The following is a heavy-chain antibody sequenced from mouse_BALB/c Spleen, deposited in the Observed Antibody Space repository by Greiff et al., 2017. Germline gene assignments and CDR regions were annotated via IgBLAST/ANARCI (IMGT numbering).Heavy chain of an antibody. J-gene: IGHJ2*01. CDR3: AKHDYRYGGGNYFDY. CDR2: IWGGGST. V-gene: IGHV2-6-5*01. CDR1: GFSLTDYG. Sequence: VNVVESGPGLVAPSQSLSITCTVSGFSLTDYGVSWIRQPPGKGLEWLGVIWGGGSTYYNSALKSRLSISKDNSKSQVFLKMNSLQTDDTAMYYCAKHDYRYGGGNYFDYWGQGTTLTVSS. D-gene: IGHD2-14*01.